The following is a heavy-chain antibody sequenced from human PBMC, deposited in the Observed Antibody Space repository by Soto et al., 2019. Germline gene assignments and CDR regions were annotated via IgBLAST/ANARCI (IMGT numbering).Heavy chain of an antibody. D-gene: IGHD3-3*01. CDR2: ISAYNGNT. Sequence: ASVKVSCKASGYTFTSYGISWVRQAPGQGLEWMGWISAYNGNTNYAQKLQGRVTMTTDTSTSTAYMELRSLRSDDTAVYYCARALYYDFWSGYYMSPFFSDSWGQGTLVTVS. V-gene: IGHV1-18*01. J-gene: IGHJ4*02. CDR3: ARALYYDFWSGYYMSPFFSDS. CDR1: GYTFTSYG.